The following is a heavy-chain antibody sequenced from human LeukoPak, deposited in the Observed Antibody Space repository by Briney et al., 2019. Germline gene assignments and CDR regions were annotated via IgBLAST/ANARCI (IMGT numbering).Heavy chain of an antibody. CDR2: INHSGST. CDR3: ARGRGYYYDSSGYYTFDY. D-gene: IGHD3-22*01. J-gene: IGHJ4*02. Sequence: SETLSLTCAVYGGSFSGYYWSWIRQPPGKGLEWIGEINHSGSTNYNPSLKSRVTISVDTSKNQFSLKLGSVTAADTAVYYCARGRGYYYDSSGYYTFDYWGQGTLVTVSS. CDR1: GGSFSGYY. V-gene: IGHV4-34*01.